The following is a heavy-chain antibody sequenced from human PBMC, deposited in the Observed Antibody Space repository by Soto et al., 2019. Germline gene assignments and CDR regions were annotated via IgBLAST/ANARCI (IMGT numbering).Heavy chain of an antibody. CDR1: GGNFSDYT. CDR2: IVPLFGTT. D-gene: IGHD3-16*01. V-gene: IGHV1-69*13. Sequence: ASVKVSCKASGGNFSDYTISWVRQAPGQGLGWLGGIVPLFGTTTYSQKFQGRVTISAHESAGTADVELSRLTAEDTAVYFCARGMISYYYGMDVWGQGTTVTVSS. J-gene: IGHJ6*02. CDR3: ARGMISYYYGMDV.